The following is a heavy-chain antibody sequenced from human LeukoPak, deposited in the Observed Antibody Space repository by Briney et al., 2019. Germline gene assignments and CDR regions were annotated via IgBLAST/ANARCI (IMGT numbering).Heavy chain of an antibody. Sequence: SETLSLTCTVSGGSISSYYWSWIRQPPGKGVEWIGYMYCSGSTNYNPSLKSRVTISVDTSKNEFSLRLSSVTAADTAMYYCARNQHSYASSDPGYWYFDLWGRGTLVTVSS. CDR2: MYCSGST. D-gene: IGHD3-22*01. CDR1: GGSISSYY. CDR3: ARNQHSYASSDPGYWYFDL. V-gene: IGHV4-59*01. J-gene: IGHJ2*01.